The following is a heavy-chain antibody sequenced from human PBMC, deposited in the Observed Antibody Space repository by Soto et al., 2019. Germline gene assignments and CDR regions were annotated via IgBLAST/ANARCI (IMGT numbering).Heavy chain of an antibody. D-gene: IGHD3-10*01. CDR3: ARSATLWFGESPSFDY. CDR1: GFTFSSFS. Sequence: GRSLRLSCAASGFTFSSFSMNRVSQAQGKGLEWVSYISSSSSTIYYADSVKGRFTISRDNAKNSLYLQMNSLRAEDTAVYYCARSATLWFGESPSFDYWGQGTLVTVSS. CDR2: ISSSSSTI. J-gene: IGHJ4*02. V-gene: IGHV3-48*01.